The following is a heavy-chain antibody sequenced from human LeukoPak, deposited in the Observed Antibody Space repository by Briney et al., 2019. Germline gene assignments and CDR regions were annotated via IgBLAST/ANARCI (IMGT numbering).Heavy chain of an antibody. J-gene: IGHJ4*02. V-gene: IGHV4-34*01. D-gene: IGHD2-2*01. CDR2: INHSGST. CDR3: ARGLSRDVVVVPAANNFDY. Sequence: PSETLSLTCAVYGGSFSGYYWSWIRQPPGKGLEWIGEINHSGSTNYNPSLKSRVTIPVDTSKNQFSLKLSSVTAADTAVYYCARGLSRDVVVVPAANNFDYWGQGTLVTVSS. CDR1: GGSFSGYY.